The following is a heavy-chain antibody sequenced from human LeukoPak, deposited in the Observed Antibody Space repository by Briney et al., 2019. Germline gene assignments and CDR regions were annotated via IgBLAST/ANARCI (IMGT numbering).Heavy chain of an antibody. CDR3: AHLSSGWRYFDY. D-gene: IGHD6-19*01. V-gene: IGHV2-5*02. CDR1: GFSLSTSGVG. CDR2: IYWDDDK. Sequence: SGPTLVKPTQTLTLTCTFSGFSLSTSGVGVGWIRQPPGKALEWLPLIYWDDDKRYSPSLKSRLTITKDTSKNQVVLTMTNMDPVDTATYYCAHLSSGWRYFDYWGQGTLVTVSS. J-gene: IGHJ4*02.